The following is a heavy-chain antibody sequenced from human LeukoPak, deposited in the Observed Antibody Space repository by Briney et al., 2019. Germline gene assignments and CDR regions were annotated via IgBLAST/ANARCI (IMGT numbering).Heavy chain of an antibody. CDR1: GFTFDDYA. Sequence: GRSLRLSCAASGFTFDDYAMHWVRQAPGKGLEWVSGISWNSGSIGYADSVKGRFTISRDNAKNSLYLQMNSLRAEDTALYYCAKDGAPNYDSWSGYYYFDYWGQGTLVTVSS. CDR3: AKDGAPNYDSWSGYYYFDY. J-gene: IGHJ4*02. V-gene: IGHV3-9*01. D-gene: IGHD3-3*01. CDR2: ISWNSGSI.